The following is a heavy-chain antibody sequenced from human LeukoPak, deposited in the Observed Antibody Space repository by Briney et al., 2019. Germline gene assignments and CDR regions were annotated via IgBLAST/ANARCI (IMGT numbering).Heavy chain of an antibody. CDR3: TRADGSGWP. CDR2: IPYDGLNR. D-gene: IGHD6-19*01. J-gene: IGHJ5*02. V-gene: IGHV3-30*02. CDR1: GFTFSSYG. Sequence: GGSLRLSCAASGFTFSSYGIHWVRQAPGKGLEWVTFIPYDGLNRIYADSVKGRFTISRDNAKNSLYLQMNSLRAEDTAVYYCTRADGSGWPWGQGTLVTVSS.